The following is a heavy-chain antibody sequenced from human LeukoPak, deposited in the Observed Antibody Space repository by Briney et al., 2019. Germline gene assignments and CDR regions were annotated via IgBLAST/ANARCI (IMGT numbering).Heavy chain of an antibody. CDR1: GYTFTSYY. J-gene: IGHJ3*02. D-gene: IGHD6-19*01. V-gene: IGHV1-46*01. CDR2: INPSGGST. CDR3: ARDIEGLVPEDAFDI. Sequence: ASVKVSCKASGYTFTSYYMHWVRQAPGQGLEWMGIINPSGGSTSYAQKFQGRVTMTRDTSTSTVYMELSSLRSEDTAVYYCARDIEGLVPEDAFDIWGRGTMVTVSS.